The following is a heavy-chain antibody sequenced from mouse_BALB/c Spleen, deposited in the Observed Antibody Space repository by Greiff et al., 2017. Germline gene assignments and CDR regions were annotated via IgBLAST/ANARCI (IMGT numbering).Heavy chain of an antibody. CDR1: GFSLTSYG. V-gene: IGHV2-4-1*01. CDR2: IWSGGST. J-gene: IGHJ4*01. Sequence: VQLQQSGPGLVQPSQSLSITCTVSGFSLTSYGVHWVRQSPGKGLEWLGVIWSGGSTDYNAAFISRLSISKDNSKSQVFLKMNSLQADDTAIYYCARKKGYGNSYAMDYWGQGTSVTVSS. CDR3: ARKKGYGNSYAMDY. D-gene: IGHD2-1*01.